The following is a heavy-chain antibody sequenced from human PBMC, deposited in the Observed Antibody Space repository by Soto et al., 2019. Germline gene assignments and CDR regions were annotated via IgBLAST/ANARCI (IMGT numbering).Heavy chain of an antibody. V-gene: IGHV4-34*01. CDR1: GGSFSGYY. J-gene: IGHJ4*02. CDR2: INHSGST. CDR3: ARGKTVAGKGGFDY. D-gene: IGHD6-19*01. Sequence: SEPLSLTCAVYGGSFSGYYWSWIRQPPGKGLEWIGEINHSGSTNYNPSLKSRVTISVDTSKNQFSLKLSSVTAADTAVYYCARGKTVAGKGGFDYWGQGTLVTVSS.